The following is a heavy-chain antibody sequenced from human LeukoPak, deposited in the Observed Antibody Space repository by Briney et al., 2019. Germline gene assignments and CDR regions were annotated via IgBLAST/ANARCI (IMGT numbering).Heavy chain of an antibody. CDR3: ARDKGDYGDYWFDP. Sequence: GGSLRLSCAASEFTFNIYAMHWVRQAPGKGLEWVSSISSSSSYIYYADSVKGRFTISRDNAKNSLYLQMNSLRAEDTAVYYCARDKGDYGDYWFDPWGQGTLVTVSS. CDR2: ISSSSSYI. J-gene: IGHJ5*02. V-gene: IGHV3-21*01. CDR1: EFTFNIYA. D-gene: IGHD4-17*01.